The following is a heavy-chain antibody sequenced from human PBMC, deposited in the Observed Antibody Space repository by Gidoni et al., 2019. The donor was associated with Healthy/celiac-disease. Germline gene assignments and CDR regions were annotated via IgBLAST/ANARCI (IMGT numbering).Heavy chain of an antibody. J-gene: IGHJ6*02. V-gene: IGHV3-48*03. CDR1: GFTFGSYE. CDR3: ARRVKDYYDSSGPEGGMDV. D-gene: IGHD3-22*01. CDR2: ISSSGSTI. Sequence: EVQLVESGGGLVQPGGSLRLSCAASGFTFGSYEMNWVRQAPGKGLEWVSYISSSGSTIYYADSVKGRFTISRDNAKNSLYLQMNSLRAEDTAVYYCARRVKDYYDSSGPEGGMDVWGQGTTVTVSS.